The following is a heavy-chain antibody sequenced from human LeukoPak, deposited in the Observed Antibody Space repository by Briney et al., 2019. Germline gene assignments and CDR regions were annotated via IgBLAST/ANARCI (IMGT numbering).Heavy chain of an antibody. V-gene: IGHV1-24*01. CDR2: FDPEDGET. CDR3: ASSGAQGAFDI. D-gene: IGHD3-10*01. J-gene: IGHJ3*02. Sequence: VASVKVSRKVSGYTLTELSMHWVRQAPGKGLEWMGGFDPEDGETIYAQKFQGRVTMTEDTSTDTAYMELSSLRSEDTAVYYCASSGAQGAFDIWGQGTMVTVSS. CDR1: GYTLTELS.